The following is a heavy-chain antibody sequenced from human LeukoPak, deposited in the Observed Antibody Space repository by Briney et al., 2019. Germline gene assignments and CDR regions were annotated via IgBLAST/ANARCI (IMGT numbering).Heavy chain of an antibody. J-gene: IGHJ4*02. D-gene: IGHD2-21*02. CDR2: INWNGGST. CDR3: ARKVGGDYYFDY. Sequence: GGSLRLSCAASGFTFDDYGMSWVRQAPWKGLEWVSGINWNGGSTGYADSVKGRFTISRDNAKNSLYLQMNSLRAEDTALYHCARKVGGDYYFDYWGQGTLVTVSS. CDR1: GFTFDDYG. V-gene: IGHV3-20*01.